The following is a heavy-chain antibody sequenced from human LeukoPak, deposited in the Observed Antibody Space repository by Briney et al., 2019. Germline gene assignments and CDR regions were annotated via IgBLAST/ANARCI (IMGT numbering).Heavy chain of an antibody. CDR2: ITGNGDTI. Sequence: GGSLRLSCAAFGFTFRTYAMNWVRQAPGKGLEWVSLITGNGDTIQYADSVKGRFIISRDTSKNTLYLQMNSLRAEDTAVYYCARSGGLQKFDYWGQGTLVTVSS. D-gene: IGHD4-11*01. CDR3: ARSGGLQKFDY. CDR1: GFTFRTYA. J-gene: IGHJ4*02. V-gene: IGHV3-23*01.